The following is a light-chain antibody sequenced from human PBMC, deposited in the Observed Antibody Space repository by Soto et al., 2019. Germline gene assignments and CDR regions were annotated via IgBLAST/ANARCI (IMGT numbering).Light chain of an antibody. Sequence: DIQMTQSPSSLSASVGDRVTLTCRASQSISKYLNWYPVKSGKGPTLLIYGTSTLQSEVPSKFSGSGAGTHLTLTISNLQPEDFSVYYCQQGYSPLLTFGGGTIVEIK. J-gene: IGKJ4*01. CDR3: QQGYSPLLT. CDR1: QSISKY. V-gene: IGKV1-39*01. CDR2: GTS.